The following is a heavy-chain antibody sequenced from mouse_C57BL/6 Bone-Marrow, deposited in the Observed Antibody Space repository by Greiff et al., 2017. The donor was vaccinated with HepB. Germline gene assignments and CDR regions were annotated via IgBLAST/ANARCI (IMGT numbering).Heavy chain of an antibody. CDR1: GYAFSSSW. J-gene: IGHJ1*03. CDR3: ARWGYYDYDRYFDV. CDR2: IYPGDGDT. V-gene: IGHV1-82*01. Sequence: QVQLQQSGPELVKPGASVKISCKASGYAFSSSWMNWVKQRPGKGLEWIGRIYPGDGDTNYNGKFKGKATLTVDTSSSTAYMELHSLTSEDSAVYFCARWGYYDYDRYFDVWGTGTTVTVSS. D-gene: IGHD2-4*01.